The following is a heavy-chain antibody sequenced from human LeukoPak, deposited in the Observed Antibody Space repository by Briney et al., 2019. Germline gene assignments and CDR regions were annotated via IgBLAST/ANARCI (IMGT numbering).Heavy chain of an antibody. CDR3: ARSKYYFDY. CDR1: GFTFGSYA. V-gene: IGHV3-30*04. Sequence: GSLRLSCAASGFTFGSYAMHWVRQAPGKGLEWVAVISYDGSNKYYADSVKGRFTISRDNSKNTLYLQMNSLRAEDTAVYYCARSKYYFDYWGQGTLVTVSS. CDR2: ISYDGSNK. J-gene: IGHJ4*02.